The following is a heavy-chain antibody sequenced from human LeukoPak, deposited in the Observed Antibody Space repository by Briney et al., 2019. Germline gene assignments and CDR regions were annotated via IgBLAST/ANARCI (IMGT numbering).Heavy chain of an antibody. D-gene: IGHD5-18*01. Sequence: PGGSLRLSCAASGFTFSSYAMSWVRQAPGKGLEWVSAISGGGGSTYYADSVKGRFTISRDNSKNTLYLQMNSLRAEDTAVYYCAKDLGYSYVPGYYMDVWGKGTTVTVSS. J-gene: IGHJ6*03. V-gene: IGHV3-23*01. CDR1: GFTFSSYA. CDR2: ISGGGGST. CDR3: AKDLGYSYVPGYYMDV.